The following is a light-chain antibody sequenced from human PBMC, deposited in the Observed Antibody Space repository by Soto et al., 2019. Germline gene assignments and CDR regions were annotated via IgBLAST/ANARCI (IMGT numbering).Light chain of an antibody. CDR2: EGS. CDR3: CSYAGSSTYVI. CDR1: SSDVGSYNL. J-gene: IGLJ2*01. V-gene: IGLV2-23*01. Sequence: QSALTQPASVSGSPGQSITISCTGTSSDVGSYNLVSWYQQHPGKAPKLMIYEGSKRPSGVFNRFSGSKSGNTASLTISGLQAEDEADYYCCSYAGSSTYVIFGGGTKLTVL.